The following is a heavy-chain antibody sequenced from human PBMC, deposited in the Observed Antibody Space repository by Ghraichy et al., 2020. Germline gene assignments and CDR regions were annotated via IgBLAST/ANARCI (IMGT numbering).Heavy chain of an antibody. D-gene: IGHD4-23*01. V-gene: IGHV3-73*01. J-gene: IGHJ3*01. Sequence: GSLRLSCAASVFTFSGSAMHCVRQASGKGLEWVSRIRTKANSFATAYAASVKGRFTSSRDDSQNTASLQMNSLKTEDTAVYYCTATVVTPYAFDFWGLGTMVTVSS. CDR1: VFTFSGSA. CDR2: IRTKANSFAT. CDR3: TATVVTPYAFDF.